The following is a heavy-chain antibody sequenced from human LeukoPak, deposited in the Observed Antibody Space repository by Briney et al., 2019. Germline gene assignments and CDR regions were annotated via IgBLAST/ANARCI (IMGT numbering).Heavy chain of an antibody. J-gene: IGHJ4*02. CDR2: ISSGSSYI. CDR3: ARDPRGGDY. Sequence: GGSLRLSCAASGFTFSSSNMNWVRQAPGKGLEWVSSISSGSSYIYYADSVKGRFTISRDNAKNSLSLQLTSLRVEDTAVYYCARDPRGGDYWGQGTLVTVSS. D-gene: IGHD3-16*01. CDR1: GFTFSSSN. V-gene: IGHV3-21*01.